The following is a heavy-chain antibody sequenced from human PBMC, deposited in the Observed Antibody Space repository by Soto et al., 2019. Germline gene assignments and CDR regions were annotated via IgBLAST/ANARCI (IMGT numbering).Heavy chain of an antibody. CDR1: GFTFSEYY. Sequence: QVHLAESGGGLVNPGVSLRLSCAASGFTFSEYYMTWIRQAPGKGPEWIAYISSTGSYTNYADSLEGRFTISRDNSKNSLFLDLKRLRAEDRGVYYCAGGPQMPSFQYTVDVWGQGATVSVSS. D-gene: IGHD1-1*01. CDR2: ISSTGSYT. CDR3: AGGPQMPSFQYTVDV. V-gene: IGHV3-11*06. J-gene: IGHJ6*02.